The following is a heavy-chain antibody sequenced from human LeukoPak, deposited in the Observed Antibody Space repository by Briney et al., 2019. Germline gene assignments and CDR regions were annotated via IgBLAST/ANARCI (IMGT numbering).Heavy chain of an antibody. CDR3: ARGRGYGVVVPAAPYYYGMDV. CDR1: GGSFSGYY. Sequence: SETLSLTCVVYGGSFSGYYWSWIRQPPGKGLEWIGEINHSGSTNYNPSLKSRVTISVDTSKNQFSLKLSSVTAADTAVYYCARGRGYGVVVPAAPYYYGMDVWGKGTTVTVSS. CDR2: INHSGST. J-gene: IGHJ6*04. D-gene: IGHD2-2*01. V-gene: IGHV4-34*01.